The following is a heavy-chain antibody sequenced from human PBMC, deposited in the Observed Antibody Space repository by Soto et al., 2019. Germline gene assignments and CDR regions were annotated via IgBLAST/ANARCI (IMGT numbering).Heavy chain of an antibody. D-gene: IGHD3-10*01. CDR2: INHSGST. V-gene: IGHV4-34*01. CDR3: ARGRIQGSWFDP. J-gene: IGHJ5*02. Sequence: PSETLSLTCAVYGGSFSGYYWRWIRQPPGKGLEWIGEINHSGSTNYNPSLRSRVTISVDTSKNQCSLKLSSVTAADTAVYYCARGRIQGSWFDPWGQGTLVTVSS. CDR1: GGSFSGYY.